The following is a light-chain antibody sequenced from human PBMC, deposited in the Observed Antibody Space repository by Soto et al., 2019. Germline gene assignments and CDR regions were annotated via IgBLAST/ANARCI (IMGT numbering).Light chain of an antibody. CDR3: SSYTSSSXXV. CDR1: SSDVGSYNR. V-gene: IGLV2-18*02. Sequence: QSVLTQPPSVSGSPGQSVTISCTGTSSDVGSYNRVSWSQQPPGTAPKLMIYEVSNRPSGVPDRFSGSKSGNTASLTISGXXXXXXXDYYCSSYTSSSXXVFGTGPRSPS. CDR2: EVS. J-gene: IGLJ1*01.